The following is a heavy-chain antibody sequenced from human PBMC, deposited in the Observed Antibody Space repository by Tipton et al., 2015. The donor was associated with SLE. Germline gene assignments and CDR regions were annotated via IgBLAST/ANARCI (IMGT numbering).Heavy chain of an antibody. J-gene: IGHJ1*01. CDR3: ARDREAGATTSEYFQH. CDR2: IWYDGSNK. D-gene: IGHD1-26*01. Sequence: SLRLSCAASGFTFSSYGMHWVRQAPGKGLEWVSFIWYDGSNKYYADSVKGRFTISRDNSKNTLYLQMNSLRAEDTAVYYCARDREAGATTSEYFQHWGQGTLVTVSS. V-gene: IGHV3-33*01. CDR1: GFTFSSYG.